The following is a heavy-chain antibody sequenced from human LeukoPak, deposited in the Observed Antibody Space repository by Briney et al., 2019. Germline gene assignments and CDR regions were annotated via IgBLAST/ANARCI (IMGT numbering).Heavy chain of an antibody. CDR3: AKGPRNVYYYDSSGYYPY. Sequence: GGSLRLSCAASGFTFSSYAMSWVRQAPAPGLEWVSAISGSDSSTSYADSLKGRFIIFRENSKTNLYLQIQSLSAADTAVYYCAKGPRNVYYYDSSGYYPYWGQGTVVSVSS. J-gene: IGHJ4*02. CDR1: GFTFSSYA. D-gene: IGHD3-22*01. V-gene: IGHV3-23*01. CDR2: ISGSDSST.